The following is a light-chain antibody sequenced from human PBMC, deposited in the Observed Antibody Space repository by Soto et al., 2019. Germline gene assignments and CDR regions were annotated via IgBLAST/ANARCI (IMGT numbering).Light chain of an antibody. CDR1: QGVSTN. V-gene: IGKV3-15*01. J-gene: IGKJ1*01. Sequence: IVMTQSPATLSVSPGERAALSCRASQGVSTNLAWYQQKPGQAPRLLIYGASTRATGIPVRFSGSGSGTHFTLTISGLRSEDFAVYYCQQYDDWHPWTFGQGTKVEIK. CDR2: GAS. CDR3: QQYDDWHPWT.